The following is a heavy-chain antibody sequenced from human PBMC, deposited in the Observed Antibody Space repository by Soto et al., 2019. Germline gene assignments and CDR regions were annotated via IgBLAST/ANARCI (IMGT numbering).Heavy chain of an antibody. D-gene: IGHD5-18*01. J-gene: IGHJ4*02. CDR2: ISYDGGNK. Sequence: PGGSLRLSWAASGFTFSNYAFHWVRQAPGKGREWVGVISYDGGNKYYADSVKGRFTISRDNSKNTLYLQMNSPRPEDTAVYYCARGIPLWLRLFDYWGQGTLVTVSS. CDR1: GFTFSNYA. CDR3: ARGIPLWLRLFDY. V-gene: IGHV3-30-3*01.